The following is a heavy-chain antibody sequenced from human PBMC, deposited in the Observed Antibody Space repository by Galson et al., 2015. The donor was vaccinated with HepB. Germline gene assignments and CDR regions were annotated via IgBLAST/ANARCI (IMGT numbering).Heavy chain of an antibody. Sequence: SVKVSCKASVSTFTTYDFNWVRQATGQGPEWMGWMNPISGNTGYAQKFQGRVTMTRDTSISTIYMELSSLRSEDTAVYYCTRGPRNYGFDYWGQGTLATVSS. J-gene: IGHJ4*02. V-gene: IGHV1-8*01. D-gene: IGHD1-7*01. CDR2: MNPISGNT. CDR3: TRGPRNYGFDY. CDR1: VSTFTTYD.